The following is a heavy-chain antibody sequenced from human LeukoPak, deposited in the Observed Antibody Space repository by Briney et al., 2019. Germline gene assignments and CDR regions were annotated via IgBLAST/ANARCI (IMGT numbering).Heavy chain of an antibody. CDR3: ARLPFNYYSMGV. J-gene: IGHJ6*02. V-gene: IGHV4-59*08. CDR2: IYYSGST. Sequence: SETLSLTCTVSGGSISSYYWSWIRQPPGKGLEWIGYIYYSGSTNYNPSLKSRVTISVDTSKKHFSLKLTSVTAADTAVYYCARLPFNYYSMGVWGQGTTVTVSS. CDR1: GGSISSYY.